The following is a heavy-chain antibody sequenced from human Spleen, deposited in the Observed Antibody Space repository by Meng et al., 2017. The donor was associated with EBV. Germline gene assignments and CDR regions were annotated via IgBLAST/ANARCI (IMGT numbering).Heavy chain of an antibody. CDR2: ISSSGTTK. D-gene: IGHD3-10*01. CDR1: GFTFSDYY. Sequence: QGQLVEAGGGLVKTGGTLRLSCAASGFTFSDYYMTWIRQAPGKGLEWISYISSSGTTKYYANSVKGRFTISRDDAKNSLYLQMNSLRAEDTAVYYCTSRRVWGFIRGVKLDYWGQGALVTVSS. V-gene: IGHV3-11*01. CDR3: TSRRVWGFIRGVKLDY. J-gene: IGHJ4*02.